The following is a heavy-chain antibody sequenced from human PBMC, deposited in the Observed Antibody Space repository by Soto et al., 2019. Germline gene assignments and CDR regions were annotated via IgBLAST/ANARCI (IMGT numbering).Heavy chain of an antibody. V-gene: IGHV3-53*04. J-gene: IGHJ6*02. CDR1: GFTVSSNY. Sequence: GGSLRLSCAASGFTVSSNYMSWVRQAPGKGLEWVSVIYSGGSTYYADSVKGRFTISRHNSKNTLYLQMNSLRAEDTAVYYCARDLNASLPYGMYVWGQGTTVTVSS. CDR3: ARDLNASLPYGMYV. CDR2: IYSGGST.